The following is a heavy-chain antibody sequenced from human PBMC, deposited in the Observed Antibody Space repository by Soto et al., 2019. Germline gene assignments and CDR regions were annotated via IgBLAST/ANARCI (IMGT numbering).Heavy chain of an antibody. CDR3: ARQGSWPYYYYGLEV. Sequence: QVQLVQSGPEVRKPGASVKVSCEASGYTFTTSGISWVRQVPGQGLEWMGWISTYNGDTNSAQNFQGRVLMTADTSAXTAYMELMSLKSDDTAVYYCARQGSWPYYYYGLEVWGQGTTVTVSS. D-gene: IGHD1-26*01. CDR2: ISTYNGDT. CDR1: GYTFTTSG. J-gene: IGHJ6*02. V-gene: IGHV1-18*01.